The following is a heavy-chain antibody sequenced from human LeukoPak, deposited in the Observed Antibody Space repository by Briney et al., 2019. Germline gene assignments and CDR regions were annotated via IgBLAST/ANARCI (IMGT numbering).Heavy chain of an antibody. J-gene: IGHJ4*02. CDR3: ARGPSSGWDYYFEY. V-gene: IGHV3-48*02. D-gene: IGHD6-19*01. CDR1: GFTFSSYS. CDR2: LSSSGSTM. Sequence: GGSLRLSCAASGFTFSSYSMNWVRQAPGKGLEWVSYLSSSGSTMYYADSVKGRFTISRDNAKNSLYLQMNSLRDEDTAVYYCARGPSSGWDYYFEYWGQGTLVTVSS.